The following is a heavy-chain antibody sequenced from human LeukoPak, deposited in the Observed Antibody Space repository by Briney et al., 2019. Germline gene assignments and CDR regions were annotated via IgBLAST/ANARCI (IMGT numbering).Heavy chain of an antibody. CDR1: GFTFSSYA. D-gene: IGHD3-22*01. V-gene: IGHV3-23*01. J-gene: IGHJ4*02. CDR3: AKGTYYYDSSGYYYSNYFDY. Sequence: QTGGSLRLSCAASGFTFSSYAMSWVRQAPGKGREWVSAISGSGDSTYYADSVKGRFTIYRDNSKNTLYLQMNNLRAEDTAVYYCAKGTYYYDSSGYYYSNYFDYWGQGTLVTVSS. CDR2: ISGSGDST.